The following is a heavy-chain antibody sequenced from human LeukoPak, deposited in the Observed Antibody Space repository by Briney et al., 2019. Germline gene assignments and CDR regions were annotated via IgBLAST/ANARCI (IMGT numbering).Heavy chain of an antibody. Sequence: GGSLRLSCAASGFTFSDYYMSWIRQAPGKGLEWVSYISSSGSTIYYADSVKGRFTISRDNAKNSLYLQMNSLRAEDTAVYYCARERSGYSSSWYRSHAFDIWGQGTMVTVSS. CDR2: ISSSGSTI. J-gene: IGHJ3*02. CDR1: GFTFSDYY. D-gene: IGHD6-13*01. V-gene: IGHV3-11*01. CDR3: ARERSGYSSSWYRSHAFDI.